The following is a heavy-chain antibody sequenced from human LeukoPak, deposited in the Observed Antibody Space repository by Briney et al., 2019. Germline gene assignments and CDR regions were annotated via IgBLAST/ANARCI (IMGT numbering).Heavy chain of an antibody. D-gene: IGHD4-17*01. CDR3: AKDLYGVQTPLGAFDI. CDR2: ISRSGSTI. V-gene: IGHV3-11*01. Sequence: GGSLRLSCAASGFTFSDYYMSWIRQAPGKGLEWVSYISRSGSTIYYADSVKGRFTISRDNAKNSLYLQMNSLRAEDTALYYCAKDLYGVQTPLGAFDIWGQGTMVTVSS. J-gene: IGHJ3*02. CDR1: GFTFSDYY.